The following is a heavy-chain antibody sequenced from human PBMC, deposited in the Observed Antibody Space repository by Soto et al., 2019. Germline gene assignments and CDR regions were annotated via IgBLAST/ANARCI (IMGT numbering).Heavy chain of an antibody. CDR3: ARAHSGSYQGWFDP. V-gene: IGHV1-69*12. Sequence: QVQLVQSGAEVKKTGSSVKVSCKASGGTFSSYAISWVRQAPGQGLEWMGGIIPIFGTANYAQKFQGRVTITADESTSTAYMELSSLRSEDTAVYYCARAHSGSYQGWFDPWGQGTLVTVSS. J-gene: IGHJ5*02. CDR1: GGTFSSYA. D-gene: IGHD1-26*01. CDR2: IIPIFGTA.